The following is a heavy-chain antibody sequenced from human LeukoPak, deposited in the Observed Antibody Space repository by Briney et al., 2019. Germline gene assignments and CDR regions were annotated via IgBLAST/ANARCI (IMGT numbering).Heavy chain of an antibody. J-gene: IGHJ5*02. CDR3: AREGYSSGWYNWFDP. Sequence: SVKVSCKASGGTFSSYAIGWVRQAPGQGLEWMGRIIPIFGTANYAQKFQGRVTITADKSTSTAYMELSSLRSEDTAVYYCAREGYSSGWYNWFDPWGQGTLVTVSS. D-gene: IGHD6-19*01. CDR2: IIPIFGTA. CDR1: GGTFSSYA. V-gene: IGHV1-69*06.